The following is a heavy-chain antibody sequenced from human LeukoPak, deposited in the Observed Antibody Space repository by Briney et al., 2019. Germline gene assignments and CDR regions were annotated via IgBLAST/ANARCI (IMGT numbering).Heavy chain of an antibody. J-gene: IGHJ4*02. CDR3: ARDLLNEGNHLDY. Sequence: SETLSLTCTVSGGSISSGDYYWSWIRQPPGKGLEWIGYIYYSGSTDYNPSLKSRVTISVDTSKNQFSLKLSSVTAADTAVYYCARDLLNEGNHLDYWGQGTLVTVFS. CDR2: IYYSGST. D-gene: IGHD4-23*01. CDR1: GGSISSGDYY. V-gene: IGHV4-30-4*01.